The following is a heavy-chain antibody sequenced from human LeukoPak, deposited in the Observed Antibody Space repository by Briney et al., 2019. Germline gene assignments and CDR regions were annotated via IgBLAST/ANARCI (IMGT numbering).Heavy chain of an antibody. J-gene: IGHJ4*02. V-gene: IGHV4-39*02. CDR2: IYYSGST. Sequence: PSETLSLTCTVSGGSISSSSYYWGWIRQPPGKGLEWIGSIYYSGSTYYNPSLKSRVTISVDTSKNQFSLKLSSVTAADTAVYYCARDMNRQQPRAFDYWGQGTLVTVSS. CDR1: GGSISSSSYY. CDR3: ARDMNRQQPRAFDY. D-gene: IGHD6-13*01.